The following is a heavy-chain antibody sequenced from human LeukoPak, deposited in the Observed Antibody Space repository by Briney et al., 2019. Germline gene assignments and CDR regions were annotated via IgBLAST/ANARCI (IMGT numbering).Heavy chain of an antibody. Sequence: SETLSLTCTVSGGSISGGGYYWSWIRQHPGKGLEWIGYIYYSGSTYYNPSLKSRVTISVDTSKNQFSLKLSSVTAADTAVYYCARDMYDSSGYYYIGVDYWGQGTLVTVSS. D-gene: IGHD3-22*01. V-gene: IGHV4-31*03. CDR2: IYYSGST. CDR1: GGSISGGGYY. J-gene: IGHJ4*02. CDR3: ARDMYDSSGYYYIGVDY.